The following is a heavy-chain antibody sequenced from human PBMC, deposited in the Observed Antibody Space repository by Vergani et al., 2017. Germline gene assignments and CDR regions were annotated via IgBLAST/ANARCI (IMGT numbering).Heavy chain of an antibody. V-gene: IGHV3-7*01. J-gene: IGHJ3*02. CDR3: ARDPEPYYDSSGYTWRAFDI. CDR2: IKRDGTET. Sequence: EVHLLESGGGLVQPGGSLRLSCAASGFTFGDYYMAWIRLAPGKGLDWVASIKRDGTETFYVDSVKGRFTISRDNAKNSLYLQMNSLRAEDTAVYYCARDPEPYYDSSGYTWRAFDIWGQGTMVTVSS. D-gene: IGHD3-22*01. CDR1: GFTFGDYY.